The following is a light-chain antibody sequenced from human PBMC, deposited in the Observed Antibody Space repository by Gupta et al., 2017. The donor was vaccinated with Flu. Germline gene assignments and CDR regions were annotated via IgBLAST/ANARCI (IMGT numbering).Light chain of an antibody. CDR2: AAS. CDR3: QQYTTYPLT. J-gene: IGKJ5*01. CDR1: QDIGNY. V-gene: IGKV1-16*01. Sequence: PSSLSASVGDRVTITCRASQDIGNYLAWFQQKPGKAPRPLIYAASSLQSGVPSTFSASGSGTEFTLTISSLQSEDFATYYCQQYTTYPLTFGQGTRLE.